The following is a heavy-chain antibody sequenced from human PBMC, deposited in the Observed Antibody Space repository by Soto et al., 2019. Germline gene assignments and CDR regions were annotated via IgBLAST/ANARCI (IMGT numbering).Heavy chain of an antibody. D-gene: IGHD3-3*01. Sequence: QVHLQESGPGLVKPSQTLSLTCTVSGGSLTSNGYYWSWIRQRPEKGLEWLGYIYYSGTTNFNPSLKSLLSISIDTSNNPFSLNLTSVTATDTAVYFCARDLLYRAVFEIWGQGTLVTVSA. J-gene: IGHJ3*02. CDR2: IYYSGTT. CDR1: GGSLTSNGYY. V-gene: IGHV4-31*01. CDR3: ARDLLYRAVFEI.